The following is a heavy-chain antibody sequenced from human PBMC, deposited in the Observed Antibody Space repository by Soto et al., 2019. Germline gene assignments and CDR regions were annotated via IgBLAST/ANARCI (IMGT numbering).Heavy chain of an antibody. V-gene: IGHV4-39*01. CDR1: SGSVSSSSYY. J-gene: IGHJ5*02. Sequence: PSETLSLTCTVSSGSVSSSSYYWGWIRQPPGKGLEWIGNIYYSGSTYYNPSLKSRVTISVDTSKNQFSLKLSSVTAADTAVYYCASGTRMIRILRYFVEFDPRGQGTLVTVSS. D-gene: IGHD3-9*01. CDR3: ASGTRMIRILRYFVEFDP. CDR2: IYYSGST.